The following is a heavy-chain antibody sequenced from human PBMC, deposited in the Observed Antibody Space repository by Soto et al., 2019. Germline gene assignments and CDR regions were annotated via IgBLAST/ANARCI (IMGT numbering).Heavy chain of an antibody. CDR2: TYYRSKWYN. V-gene: IGHV6-1*01. J-gene: IGHJ6*02. CDR1: GDSISSNSAA. Sequence: PSQTLSLTCAISGDSISSNSAAWNWIRQSPSRGLEWLGRTYYRSKWYNDYAVSVKSRITSNPDTSKNQFSLQLNSVTPEDTAVYYCARDRIAERGPNYGMDVWGQGTTVTVSS. CDR3: ARDRIAERGPNYGMDV. D-gene: IGHD6-13*01.